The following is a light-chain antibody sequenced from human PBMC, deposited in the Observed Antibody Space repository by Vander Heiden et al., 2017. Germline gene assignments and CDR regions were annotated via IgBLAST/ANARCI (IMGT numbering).Light chain of an antibody. CDR2: DAS. V-gene: IGKV1-5*01. J-gene: IGKJ5*01. CDR3: QQDNSYSIT. Sequence: DIQMTQSPSTLSASVGDRVTITCRASQSISSWLAWYQQKPGKAPKLLIYDASSLESGVPSRFSGSGSGTEFTLTISSLQPDDFATYYCQQDNSYSITFGQWTRMEIK. CDR1: QSISSW.